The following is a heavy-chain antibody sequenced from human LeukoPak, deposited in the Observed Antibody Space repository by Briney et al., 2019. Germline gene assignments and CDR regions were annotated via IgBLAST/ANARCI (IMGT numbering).Heavy chain of an antibody. V-gene: IGHV1-69*06. Sequence: SVKVSCKASGGTFSSYAISWVRQAPGQGLEWMGGIIPIFGTANYAQKFQGRVTITADKSTSTAYMELSSLRSEDTAVYYCARALYYYDSSGHIYWGQGTLVTVSS. CDR2: IIPIFGTA. J-gene: IGHJ4*02. CDR3: ARALYYYDSSGHIY. D-gene: IGHD3-22*01. CDR1: GGTFSSYA.